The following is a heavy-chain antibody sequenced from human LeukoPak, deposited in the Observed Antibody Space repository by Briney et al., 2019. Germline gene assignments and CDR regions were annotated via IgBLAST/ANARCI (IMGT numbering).Heavy chain of an antibody. Sequence: PGGSLRLSCAASIFTFSTSWMSWVRQAPGKGLEWVANIKRDGSEKYYVDSVKGRFTISRDNAKNSLYLQMNSLRVEDTAVYYCARLSTAVPDADYWGQGTLDTVSS. CDR1: IFTFSTSW. D-gene: IGHD6-19*01. J-gene: IGHJ4*02. CDR2: IKRDGSEK. CDR3: ARLSTAVPDADY. V-gene: IGHV3-7*01.